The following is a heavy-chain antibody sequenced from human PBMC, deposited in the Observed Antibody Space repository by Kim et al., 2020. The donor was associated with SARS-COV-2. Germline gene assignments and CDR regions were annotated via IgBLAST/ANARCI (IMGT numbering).Heavy chain of an antibody. J-gene: IGHJ6*03. CDR1: GGTFSSYA. CDR2: ITPILGIA. D-gene: IGHD6-6*01. CDR3: ARVRYSSSPYYYYYYMDV. Sequence: SVKVSCKASGGTFSSYAISWVRQAPGQGLEWMGRITPILGIANYAQKFQGRVTITADKSTSTAYMELSSLRSEDTAVYYCARVRYSSSPYYYYYYMDVWGKGTTVTVSS. V-gene: IGHV1-69*04.